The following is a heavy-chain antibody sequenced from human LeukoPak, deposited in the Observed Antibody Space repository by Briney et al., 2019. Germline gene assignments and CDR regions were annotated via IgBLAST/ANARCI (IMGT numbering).Heavy chain of an antibody. CDR3: ARGREDYYKGFDP. CDR1: GGSFSGYY. D-gene: IGHD1-26*01. J-gene: IGHJ5*02. CDR2: INHSGST. V-gene: IGHV4-34*01. Sequence: SETLSLTCAVYGGSFSGYYWSWIRQPPGKGLEWIGEINHSGSTNYNPSLKSRVTISVDTSKNQFSLKLSSVTAADTAVYYCARGREDYYKGFDPWGQGTLVTVSS.